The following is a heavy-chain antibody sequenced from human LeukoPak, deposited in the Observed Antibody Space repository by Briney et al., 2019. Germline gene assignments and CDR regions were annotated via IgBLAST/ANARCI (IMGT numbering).Heavy chain of an antibody. CDR1: GGSFSGYY. CDR2: INHSGST. CDR3: ARFTGNSHPTGEY. J-gene: IGHJ4*02. D-gene: IGHD1-1*01. V-gene: IGHV4-34*01. Sequence: PSETLSLTCAVYGGSFSGYYWSWIRQPPGKGLEWIGEINHSGSTNYNPSLKSRITISVDTSKNQFSLKLSSVTAADTAVYYCARFTGNSHPTGEYWGQGTLVTVSS.